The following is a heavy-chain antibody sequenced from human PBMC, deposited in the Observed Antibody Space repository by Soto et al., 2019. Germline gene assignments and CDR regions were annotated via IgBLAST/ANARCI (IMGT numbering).Heavy chain of an antibody. CDR1: GFTFSTYA. V-gene: IGHV3-23*01. Sequence: EVHLLESGGGLVQPGGSLRLSCAASGFTFSTYAMTWVRQAPGKGLEWVSALSGNSGTTYSADSVKGRFTISRDNSRNTLYLQMSSLRAEDTAVYYCAKGSNFTIFSPYDSWGQGTLVTVSS. J-gene: IGHJ4*02. D-gene: IGHD3-3*01. CDR2: LSGNSGTT. CDR3: AKGSNFTIFSPYDS.